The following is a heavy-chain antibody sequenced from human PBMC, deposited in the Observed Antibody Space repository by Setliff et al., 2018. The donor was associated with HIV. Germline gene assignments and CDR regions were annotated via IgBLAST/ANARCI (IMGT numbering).Heavy chain of an antibody. CDR3: ARGPKRVQWLVPYYFDY. CDR1: GSIFSSYG. V-gene: IGHV3-30*02. Sequence: LRLSCAASGSIFSSYGMHWVRQAPGKGLEWVAFIRYDGSNKYYADSVKGRFTISRDNSKNTLYLQMNSLRAEDTAVYYCARGPKRVQWLVPYYFDYWGQGTLVTVSS. D-gene: IGHD6-19*01. CDR2: IRYDGSNK. J-gene: IGHJ4*02.